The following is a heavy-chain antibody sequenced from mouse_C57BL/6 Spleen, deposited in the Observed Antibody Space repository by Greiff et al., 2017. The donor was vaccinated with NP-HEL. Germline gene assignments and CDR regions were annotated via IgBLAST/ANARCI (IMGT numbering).Heavy chain of an antibody. CDR2: IHPNSGST. D-gene: IGHD1-1*01. V-gene: IGHV1-64*01. CDR3: ARSITTVDYYAMDY. Sequence: QVQLQQPGAELVKPGASVKLSCKASGYTFTSYWMHWVKQRPGQGLEWIGMIHPNSGSTNYNEKFKSKATLTVDKSSSTAYMQLSRLTSEDSAVYYCARSITTVDYYAMDYWGQGTSVTVSS. CDR1: GYTFTSYW. J-gene: IGHJ4*01.